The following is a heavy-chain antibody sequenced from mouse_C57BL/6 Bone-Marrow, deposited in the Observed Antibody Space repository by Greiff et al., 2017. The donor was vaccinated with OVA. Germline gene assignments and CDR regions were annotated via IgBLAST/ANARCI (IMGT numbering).Heavy chain of an antibody. CDR1: GFTFSSYA. V-gene: IGHV5-4*01. CDR2: ISDGGSYT. J-gene: IGHJ4*01. Sequence: DVKLQESGGSLVKPGGSLKLSCAASGFTFSSYAMSWVRQTPEKRLEWVATISDGGSYTYYPDNVKGRFTISRDNAKNNLYLQMSHLKSEATAMYYCARDEDYYGLDYWGRGNSVTVTS. CDR3: ARDEDYYGLDY.